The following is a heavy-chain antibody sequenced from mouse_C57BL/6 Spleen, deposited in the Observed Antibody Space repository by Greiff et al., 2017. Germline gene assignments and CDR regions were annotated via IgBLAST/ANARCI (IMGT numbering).Heavy chain of an antibody. J-gene: IGHJ2*01. CDR3: ARSGVAQAALDY. CDR2: INPSRGHT. D-gene: IGHD3-2*02. Sequence: QVQLQQSGAELARPGASVKMSCKASGYTFTSYTMHWVKQRPGQGLEWIGYINPSRGHTTYNQKFKDKATLTADKSSSTAYMQLSSLTSEDSAVYDCARSGVAQAALDYWGQGTTLTVSS. V-gene: IGHV1-4*01. CDR1: GYTFTSYT.